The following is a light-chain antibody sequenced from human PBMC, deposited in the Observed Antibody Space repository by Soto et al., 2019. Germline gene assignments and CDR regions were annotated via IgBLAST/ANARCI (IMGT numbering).Light chain of an antibody. J-gene: IGKJ5*01. CDR1: QSLVYSDGYTY. CDR3: MQATHFRT. V-gene: IGKV2-24*01. Sequence: DIVMTQTPLSLPVTLGQPASISCRSSQSLVYSDGYTYLSWLHQRPGQPLRLLIYKVSNRFSGVPDRFSCSGAGTDVTLKISRVEAEDVGVYFCMQATHFRTFGQGTRLEIK. CDR2: KVS.